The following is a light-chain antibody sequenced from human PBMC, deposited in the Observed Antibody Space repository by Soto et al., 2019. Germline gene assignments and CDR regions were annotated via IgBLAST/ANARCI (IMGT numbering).Light chain of an antibody. CDR2: GAS. V-gene: IGKV3-20*01. J-gene: IGKJ5*01. CDR1: QSVSSSY. CDR3: QQYSSSLIT. Sequence: EIVFTQSPCTLSLSPGERATLSCRASQSVSSSYLAWYQQKPGQAPRLLIYGASSRATGIPDRFSGSGSGTDFTLTISRLEREDFAVYYCQQYSSSLITFGQGTRLEIK.